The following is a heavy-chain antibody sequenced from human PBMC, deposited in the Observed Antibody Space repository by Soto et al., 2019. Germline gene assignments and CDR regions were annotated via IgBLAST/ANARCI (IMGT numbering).Heavy chain of an antibody. V-gene: IGHV3-30-3*01. CDR3: ARGDDYGDRKAD. CDR2: ISYDGSNK. J-gene: IGHJ4*02. CDR1: GFTFSSYA. Sequence: QVQLVEPGGGVVQPGRSLRLSCAASGFTFSSYAMHWVRQAPGKGLEWVAVISYDGSNKYYADSVKGRFTISRDNSKNTLYLQMNSLRAEDTAVYYCARGDDYGDRKADWGQGTLVTVSS. D-gene: IGHD4-17*01.